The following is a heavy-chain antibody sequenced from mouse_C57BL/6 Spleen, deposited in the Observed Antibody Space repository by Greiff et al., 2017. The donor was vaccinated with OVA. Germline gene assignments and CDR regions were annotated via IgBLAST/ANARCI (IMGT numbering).Heavy chain of an antibody. D-gene: IGHD3-2*02. Sequence: EVKLVESGGGLVKPGGSLKLSCAASGFTFSDYGMHWVRQAPEKGLEWVAYISSGSSTIYYADTVKGRFTISRDNAKNTLFLQMTSLRSEDTAMYYCARRTAQATHAMDYWGQGTSVTVSS. V-gene: IGHV5-17*01. CDR2: ISSGSSTI. CDR1: GFTFSDYG. J-gene: IGHJ4*01. CDR3: ARRTAQATHAMDY.